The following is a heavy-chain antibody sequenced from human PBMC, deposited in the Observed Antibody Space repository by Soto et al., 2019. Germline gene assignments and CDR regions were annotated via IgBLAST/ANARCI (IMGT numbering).Heavy chain of an antibody. J-gene: IGHJ4*02. CDR3: TKDLEAAAGPIY. CDR2: IKTKTDGGTT. Sequence: PGGSLRLSCAMSGFTLSKAWMSWVRQAPGKGLEWVGRIKTKTDGGTTDYAAPVKGRFTISRDDSENTQYLQMNSLETGDTAVYYCTKDLEAAAGPIYWGQGTLVTVSS. V-gene: IGHV3-15*01. CDR1: GFTLSKAW. D-gene: IGHD6-25*01.